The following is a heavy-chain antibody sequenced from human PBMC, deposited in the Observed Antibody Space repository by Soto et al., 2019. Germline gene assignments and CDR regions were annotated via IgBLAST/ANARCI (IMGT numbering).Heavy chain of an antibody. Sequence: SETLSLTCTVSGGSISSSSYYWGWIRQPPGKGLEWIGSMYYSGSTYYNPSLKSRVTISVDTSKNQFSLKLSSVTAADTAVYYCARHVKPVTIKFRPQEGSFDYWGQGTLVTVYS. CDR2: MYYSGST. D-gene: IGHD3-9*01. J-gene: IGHJ4*02. CDR3: ARHVKPVTIKFRPQEGSFDY. V-gene: IGHV4-39*01. CDR1: GGSISSSSYY.